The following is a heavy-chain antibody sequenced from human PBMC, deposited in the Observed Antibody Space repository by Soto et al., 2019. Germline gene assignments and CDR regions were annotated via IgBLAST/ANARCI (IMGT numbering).Heavy chain of an antibody. CDR3: ARGQEYYDSSGYNDY. CDR2: MNPNSGNT. Sequence: QVQLVQSGAEVKKPGASVKVSCKASGYTFINYDINWVRQATGQGLEWMGWMNPNSGNTGYAQKFQGRVTMTRDTSRSTGYMERSSLRSGDTAVYYCARGQEYYDSSGYNDYWGQGTLVTVSS. V-gene: IGHV1-8*01. CDR1: GYTFINYD. D-gene: IGHD3-22*01. J-gene: IGHJ4*02.